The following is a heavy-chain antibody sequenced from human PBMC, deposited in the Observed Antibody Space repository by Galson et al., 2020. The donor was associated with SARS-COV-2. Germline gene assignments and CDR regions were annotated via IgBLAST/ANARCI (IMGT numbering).Heavy chain of an antibody. CDR3: ARAARGRLRFLEWLLSFDY. J-gene: IGHJ4*02. CDR1: GFTFSSYA. Sequence: GESLKISCAASGFTFSSYAMHWVRQAPGKGLEWVAVISYDGSNKYYADSVKGRFTISRDNSKNTLYLQMNSLRDKDTAVYYCARAARGRLRFLEWLLSFDYWGQGTLVTVSS. CDR2: ISYDGSNK. V-gene: IGHV3-30*04. D-gene: IGHD3-3*01.